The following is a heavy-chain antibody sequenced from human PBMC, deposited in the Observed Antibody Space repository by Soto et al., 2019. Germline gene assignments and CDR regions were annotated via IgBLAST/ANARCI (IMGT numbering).Heavy chain of an antibody. Sequence: ASVKVSCKASGYTFTSYGISWVRQAPGQGLEWMGWISAYNGNTNYAQKLQGRVTMTTNTSTSTAYMELRSLRSDDTAVYYCARPGSYENEYYYYGMDVWGQGTTVTVS. CDR1: GYTFTSYG. J-gene: IGHJ6*02. D-gene: IGHD1-26*01. CDR2: ISAYNGNT. CDR3: ARPGSYENEYYYYGMDV. V-gene: IGHV1-18*01.